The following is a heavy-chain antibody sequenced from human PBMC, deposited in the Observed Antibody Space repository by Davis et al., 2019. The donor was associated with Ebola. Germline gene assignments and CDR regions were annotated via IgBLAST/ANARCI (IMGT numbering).Heavy chain of an antibody. V-gene: IGHV3-23*01. Sequence: GESLKISCAASGFVFSSYVMSWVRRAPGKGLEWVSTLGLSADTYYADSVKGRFTISRDNSKNTLHRQMNSLRVEDTAIYYCAKDTSNVWFDVWGQGTMVTVSS. CDR2: LGLSADT. D-gene: IGHD6-19*01. CDR3: AKDTSNVWFDV. J-gene: IGHJ3*01. CDR1: GFVFSSYV.